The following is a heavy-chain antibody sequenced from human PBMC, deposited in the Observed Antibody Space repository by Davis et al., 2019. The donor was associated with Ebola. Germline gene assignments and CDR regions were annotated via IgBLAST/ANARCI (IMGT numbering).Heavy chain of an antibody. CDR3: ARSTTPNNWFDP. V-gene: IGHV4-34*01. J-gene: IGHJ5*02. Sequence: MPSETLSLTCAVYGGSFSGYYWSWIRQPPGKGLEWEINHSGSTNYNPSLKSRVTISVDTSKNQFSLKLSSVTAADTAVYYCARSTTPNNWFDPWGQGTLVTVSS. CDR1: GGSFSGYY. CDR2: INHSGST. D-gene: IGHD4-11*01.